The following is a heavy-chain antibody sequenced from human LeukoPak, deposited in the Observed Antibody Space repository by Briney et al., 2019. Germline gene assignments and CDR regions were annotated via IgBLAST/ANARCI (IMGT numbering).Heavy chain of an antibody. D-gene: IGHD3-10*01. CDR1: GYTFTSYG. CDR3: ATSAYFGASPPTVGMDV. V-gene: IGHV1-18*01. CDR2: ISAYNGNT. J-gene: IGHJ6*02. Sequence: ASVKVSCKASGYTFTSYGISWVRQAPGQGLEWMGWISAYNGNTNYAQKFQGRVTMTRNTSITTAYMELSRLRSDDTAVYYCATSAYFGASPPTVGMDVWGQGTTVTVSS.